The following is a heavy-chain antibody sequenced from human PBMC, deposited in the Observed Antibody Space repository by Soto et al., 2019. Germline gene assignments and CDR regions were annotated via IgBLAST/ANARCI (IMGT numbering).Heavy chain of an antibody. V-gene: IGHV4-39*01. J-gene: IGHJ6*02. CDR2: IYYSGST. CDR3: AKAQRARWDYYYGMDV. Sequence: SETLSLTCTVCGGSISSSRYYGGWIRQPPGKGLEWIGSIYYSGSTYYNPSLKSRVTISVDTSKNQFSLKLSSVTAADTAVYYCAKAQRARWDYYYGMDVWGQGTTVTVSS. CDR1: GGSISSSRYY.